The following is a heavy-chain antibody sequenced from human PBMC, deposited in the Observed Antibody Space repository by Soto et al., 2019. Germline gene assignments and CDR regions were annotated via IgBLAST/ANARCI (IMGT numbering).Heavy chain of an antibody. J-gene: IGHJ4*02. V-gene: IGHV3-30-3*01. CDR2: KTYDGSNK. D-gene: IGHD1-26*01. Sequence: QVQLVESGGGVVQPGRSLRLSCAASGFMFSSYAMHWVRQAPGKGLEWVAVKTYDGSNKYYADSVKGRVTISRDNSKNTLYLHMNSLMAEDTAVYYCARAGGLLVDYWGQGTLVTVSS. CDR1: GFMFSSYA. CDR3: ARAGGLLVDY.